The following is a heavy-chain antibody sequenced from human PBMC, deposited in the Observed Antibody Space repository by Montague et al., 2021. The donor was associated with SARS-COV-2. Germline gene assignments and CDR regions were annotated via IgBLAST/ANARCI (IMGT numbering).Heavy chain of an antibody. J-gene: IGHJ4*02. D-gene: IGHD3-3*01. CDR3: ARDHDSIFGVVIGPLDY. CDR2: ISYDGSNK. CDR1: GFTFSSYA. Sequence: SLRLSCAASGFTFSSYAMHWVRQAPGKGLEWVAVISYDGSNKYYADSVKGRFTISRGNSKNTLYLQMNSLRAEDTAVYYCARDHDSIFGVVIGPLDYWGQGTLVTVSS. V-gene: IGHV3-30*04.